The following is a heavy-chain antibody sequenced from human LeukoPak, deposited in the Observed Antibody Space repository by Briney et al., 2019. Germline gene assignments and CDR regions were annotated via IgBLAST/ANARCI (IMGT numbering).Heavy chain of an antibody. J-gene: IGHJ4*02. D-gene: IGHD3-3*01. CDR2: ISAYNGNT. CDR1: GGTFSSYA. V-gene: IGHV1-18*01. CDR3: ARGGPTILYRLTDY. Sequence: ASVKVSCKASGGTFSSYAISWVRQAPGQGLEWMGWISAYNGNTNYAQKLQGRVTMTTDTSTSTAYMELRSLRSDDTAVYYCARGGPTILYRLTDYWGQGTLVTVSS.